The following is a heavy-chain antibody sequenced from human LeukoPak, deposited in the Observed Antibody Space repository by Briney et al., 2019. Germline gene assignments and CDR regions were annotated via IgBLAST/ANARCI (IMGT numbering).Heavy chain of an antibody. Sequence: VGSLRLSCAASGFTFSSYSMNWVRQAPGKGLEWVSSISSSSRNIYYADSVKGRFTISRDNAKNSLYLQMNSLRAEDTAVYYCARDEEWVVDYWGQGTLVTVS. CDR2: ISSSSRNI. CDR3: ARDEEWVVDY. CDR1: GFTFSSYS. V-gene: IGHV3-21*01. J-gene: IGHJ4*02. D-gene: IGHD3-3*01.